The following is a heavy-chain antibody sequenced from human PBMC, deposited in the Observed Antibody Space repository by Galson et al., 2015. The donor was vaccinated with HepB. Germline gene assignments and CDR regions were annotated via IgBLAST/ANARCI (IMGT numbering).Heavy chain of an antibody. J-gene: IGHJ5*02. CDR1: GGTFSSYA. Sequence: VSCKASGGTFSSYAISWVRQAPGQGLEWMGRIIPILGIADYAQKFQGRVTITADKSTSTAYMELSSLRSEDTAVYYCANTYYDIYDPWGQGTLVTVSS. CDR2: IIPILGIA. D-gene: IGHD3-9*01. V-gene: IGHV1-69*04. CDR3: ANTYYDIYDP.